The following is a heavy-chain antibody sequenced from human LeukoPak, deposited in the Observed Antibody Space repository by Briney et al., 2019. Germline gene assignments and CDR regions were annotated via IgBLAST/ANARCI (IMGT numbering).Heavy chain of an antibody. D-gene: IGHD2-15*01. CDR2: ISHDGSNK. V-gene: IGHV3-30*18. CDR3: AKDGLTAIVVVAATPNYFDY. CDR1: GFTFSSYG. Sequence: GGSLRLSCAASGFTFSSYGMHWVRQAPGKGLEWVAVISHDGSNKYYADSVKGRFTISRDNSKNTLYLQMNSLRAEDTAVYYCAKDGLTAIVVVAATPNYFDYWGQGTLVTVSS. J-gene: IGHJ4*02.